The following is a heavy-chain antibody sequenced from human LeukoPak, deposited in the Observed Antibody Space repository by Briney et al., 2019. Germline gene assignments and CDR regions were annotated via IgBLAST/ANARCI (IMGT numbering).Heavy chain of an antibody. J-gene: IGHJ6*02. Sequence: GGSLRLSCAASGFTFSSNYMSWVRQAPGKGLEWVSAISGSGGSTYYADSVKGRFTISRDNSKNTLYLQMNSLRAEDTAVYYCTRVLRYFDWLLPPEYYYYGMDVWGQGTTVTVSS. CDR2: ISGSGGST. V-gene: IGHV3-23*01. D-gene: IGHD3-9*01. CDR1: GFTFSSNY. CDR3: TRVLRYFDWLLPPEYYYYGMDV.